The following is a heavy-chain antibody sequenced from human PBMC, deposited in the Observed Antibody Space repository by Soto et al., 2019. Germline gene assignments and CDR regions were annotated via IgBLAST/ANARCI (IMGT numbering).Heavy chain of an antibody. D-gene: IGHD5-18*01. CDR1: GGSISSYY. J-gene: IGHJ6*02. CDR3: AGTSVDTTMVVYYYGMDV. CDR2: VFYTGIT. Sequence: SETLSLTCTVSGGSISSYYWNWLRQPPGKGLEWIGYVFYTGITNYNPSLKSRVTMSLDTSKNQFSLRLGSVTAADTAVYYCAGTSVDTTMVVYYYGMDVWGQGTTVTVSS. V-gene: IGHV4-59*01.